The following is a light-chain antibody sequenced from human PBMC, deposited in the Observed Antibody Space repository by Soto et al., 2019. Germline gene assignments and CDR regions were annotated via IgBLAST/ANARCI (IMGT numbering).Light chain of an antibody. V-gene: IGLV2-8*01. CDR3: SSHAGNNNYV. CDR2: AAT. Sequence: QSVLTQPPSASGSPGQSVAISCTGTSSDVGGQNYVSWYQQHPGKAPKLIIYAATERPSGVPDRFSGSKSGNTASLTVSGLQTEDEADYYCSSHAGNNNYVFGTGTKV. J-gene: IGLJ1*01. CDR1: SSDVGGQNY.